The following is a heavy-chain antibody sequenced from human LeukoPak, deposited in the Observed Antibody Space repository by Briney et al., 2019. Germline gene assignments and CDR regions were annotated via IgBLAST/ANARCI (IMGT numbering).Heavy chain of an antibody. CDR3: ARDGGSGSYRGLRDYYYGMDV. V-gene: IGHV3-7*05. CDR2: LTHGGREK. J-gene: IGHJ6*02. CDR1: GFTLSRYW. D-gene: IGHD3-10*01. Sequence: GGSLRLSCAASGFTLSRYWMSWVRQAPGTSLAWVANLTHGGREKYHVDTVKGRFTISRDNAKNSPYLQTNSLRGEDTAVYYCARDGGSGSYRGLRDYYYGMDVRGQGTTVTVSS.